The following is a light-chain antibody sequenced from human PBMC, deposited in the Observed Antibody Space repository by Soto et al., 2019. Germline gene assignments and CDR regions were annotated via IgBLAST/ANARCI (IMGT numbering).Light chain of an antibody. V-gene: IGKV3-20*01. Sequence: EIVLTQSPGTLSLSPGERATLSCRASQSVSSSYLAWYQQKPGQAPRLLIYGGSSRATGIPDRFSGSGSGTDFTLTISRLEPEDFAVYYCQQYHSSPWTFGQGTKLEIK. CDR2: GGS. CDR1: QSVSSSY. J-gene: IGKJ2*02. CDR3: QQYHSSPWT.